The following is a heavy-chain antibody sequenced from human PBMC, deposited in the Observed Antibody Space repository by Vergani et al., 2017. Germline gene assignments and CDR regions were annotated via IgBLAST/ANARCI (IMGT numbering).Heavy chain of an antibody. D-gene: IGHD3-10*01. Sequence: EVQLVESGGGLVQPGGSLRLSCAASGFTFSSYDMHWVRQATGKGLEWVSAIGTAGDTYYPGSVKGRFTISRENAKNSLYLQMNSLRAGDTAVYYCAKDRWYYGSGKQSYYYYGMDVWGQGTTVTVSS. J-gene: IGHJ6*02. CDR3: AKDRWYYGSGKQSYYYYGMDV. CDR1: GFTFSSYD. CDR2: IGTAGDT. V-gene: IGHV3-13*01.